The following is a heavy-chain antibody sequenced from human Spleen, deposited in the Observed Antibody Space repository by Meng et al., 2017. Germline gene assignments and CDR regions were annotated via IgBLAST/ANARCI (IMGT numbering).Heavy chain of an antibody. D-gene: IGHD3-10*01. CDR2: INHSGST. Sequence: QVQLQQWGAGLLKPSETLSLTCAVYGGSFSGYYWSWIRQPPGKGLEWIGEINHSGSTNYNPSLKSRVTISVDTSKNQFSLKLSSVTAADTAVYYCARGITMVRGVILPYNWFDPWGQGTLVTVSS. CDR3: ARGITMVRGVILPYNWFDP. J-gene: IGHJ5*02. V-gene: IGHV4-34*01. CDR1: GGSFSGYY.